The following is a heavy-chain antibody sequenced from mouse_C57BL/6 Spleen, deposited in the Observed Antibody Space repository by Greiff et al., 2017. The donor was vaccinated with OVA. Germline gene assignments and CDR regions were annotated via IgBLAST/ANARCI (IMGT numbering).Heavy chain of an antibody. V-gene: IGHV5-4*01. CDR3: ARDRVTTDWYFDV. CDR1: GFTFSSYA. CDR2: ISDGGSYT. J-gene: IGHJ1*03. Sequence: DVQLVESGGGLVKPGGSLKLSCAASGFTFSSYAMSWVRQTPEKRLEWVATISDGGSYTYYPDNVKGRFTISRDNAKNNLYLQMSHLKSEDTAMYYCARDRVTTDWYFDVWGTGTTVTVSS. D-gene: IGHD2-3*01.